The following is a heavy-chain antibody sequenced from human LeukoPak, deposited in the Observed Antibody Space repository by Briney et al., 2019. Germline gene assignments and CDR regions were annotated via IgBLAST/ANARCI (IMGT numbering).Heavy chain of an antibody. CDR2: ISGSGGST. V-gene: IGHV3-23*01. CDR1: GFTFSSYS. CDR3: AKETYYYDSSGYYH. D-gene: IGHD3-22*01. J-gene: IGHJ5*02. Sequence: GGSLRLSCAASGFTFSSYSMSWVRQAPGKGLEWVSAISGSGGSTYYADSVKGRFTISRDNSKNTLYLQMNSLRAEDTAVYYCAKETYYYDSSGYYHWGQGTLVTVSS.